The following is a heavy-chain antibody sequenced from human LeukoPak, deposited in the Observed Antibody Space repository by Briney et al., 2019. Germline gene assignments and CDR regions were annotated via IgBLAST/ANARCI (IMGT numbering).Heavy chain of an antibody. J-gene: IGHJ4*02. V-gene: IGHV3-74*01. Sequence: GGSLRLSCAASGFTVSSNYMSWVRQAPGKGLVWVSRINSDGSSTSYADSVKGRFTVSRDNAKNTLYLQMISLRAEDTAVYYCARDLAYFDWLLPQMDYWGQGTLVTVSS. CDR1: GFTVSSNY. D-gene: IGHD3-9*01. CDR3: ARDLAYFDWLLPQMDY. CDR2: INSDGSST.